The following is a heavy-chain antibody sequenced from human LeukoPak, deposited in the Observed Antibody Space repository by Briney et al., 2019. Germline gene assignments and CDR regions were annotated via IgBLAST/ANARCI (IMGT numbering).Heavy chain of an antibody. CDR3: ARGPPRLYYDFWSGYPGYFDY. CDR2: INPSGGST. Sequence: ASVKVSCKASGYTFTNYYMHWVRQAPGQGLEWMGIINPSGGSTSYAQKFQGRVTMTRDTSTSTVYMELSSLRSEDTAVYYCARGPPRLYYDFWSGYPGYFDYWGQGTLVTVS. J-gene: IGHJ4*02. CDR1: GYTFTNYY. V-gene: IGHV1-46*01. D-gene: IGHD3-3*01.